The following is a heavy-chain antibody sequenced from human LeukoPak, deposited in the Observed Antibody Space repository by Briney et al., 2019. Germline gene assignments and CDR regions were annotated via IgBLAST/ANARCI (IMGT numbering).Heavy chain of an antibody. D-gene: IGHD2-2*02. CDR1: GGSFSGYY. Sequence: SETLSLTCAVYGGSFSGYYWSWIRQPPGKGLVWIGEINHSGSTNYNPSLKSRVTISVDTSKNQFSLKLSSVTAADTAVYYCARDSVVVPAAISPNWFDPWGQGTLVTVSS. CDR2: INHSGST. V-gene: IGHV4-34*01. J-gene: IGHJ5*02. CDR3: ARDSVVVPAAISPNWFDP.